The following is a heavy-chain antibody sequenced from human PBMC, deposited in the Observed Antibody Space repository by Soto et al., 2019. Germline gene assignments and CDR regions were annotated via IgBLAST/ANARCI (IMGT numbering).Heavy chain of an antibody. CDR3: ARVIPYAVTPNWFDP. D-gene: IGHD4-4*01. CDR1: GYTFTSYG. Sequence: ASVKVSCKASGYTFTSYGISWVRQAPGQGLEWMGWISAYNGNTNYAQKLQGRVTMTTDTSTSTAYMELRSLRSDDTAVYYCARVIPYAVTPNWFDPRGQGTLVTVSS. CDR2: ISAYNGNT. J-gene: IGHJ5*02. V-gene: IGHV1-18*01.